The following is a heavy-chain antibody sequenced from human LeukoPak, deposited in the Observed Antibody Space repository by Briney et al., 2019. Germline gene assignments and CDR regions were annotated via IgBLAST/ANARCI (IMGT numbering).Heavy chain of an antibody. CDR2: IYPGESYT. Sequence: GESLKISCKGSGYSFTSYWIGLVRQMPGKGLEWRGIIYPGESYTRDSPSFQGQVTISSDKSISTAYLQWSSLKASDTAMYYCARRDGYNSVLDYWGQGTLVTVSS. V-gene: IGHV5-51*01. CDR1: GYSFTSYW. CDR3: ARRDGYNSVLDY. D-gene: IGHD5-24*01. J-gene: IGHJ4*02.